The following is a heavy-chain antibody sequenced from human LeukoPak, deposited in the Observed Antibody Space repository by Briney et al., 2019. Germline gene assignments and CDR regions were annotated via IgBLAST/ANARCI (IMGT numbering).Heavy chain of an antibody. CDR1: GYTFTSYG. D-gene: IGHD6-13*01. J-gene: IGHJ3*02. CDR3: ARSPTLGSSSWYDEGPYAFDI. Sequence: ASVKVSCKASGYTFTSYGISWVRQAPGQGLEWMGWISAYNGNTNYAQKLQGRVTITTDESTSTAYMELSSLRSEDTAVYYCARSPTLGSSSWYDEGPYAFDIWGQGTMVTVSS. V-gene: IGHV1-18*01. CDR2: ISAYNGNT.